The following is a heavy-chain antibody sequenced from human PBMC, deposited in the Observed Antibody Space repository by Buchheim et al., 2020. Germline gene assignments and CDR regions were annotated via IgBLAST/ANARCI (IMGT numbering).Heavy chain of an antibody. CDR1: GFTFSSYE. V-gene: IGHV3-48*03. CDR2: TSKSGTTV. Sequence: EVQLVESGGGLVQPGGSLRLTCTASGFTFSSYEMNWVRQAPGKGLEWVAYTSKSGTTVYYADSVKGRVTLSRDYGKNSLYLQMSSLRVEDTAIYFCARSSSSGSYSYYLDYWGQGAL. CDR3: ARSSSSGSYSYYLDY. J-gene: IGHJ4*02. D-gene: IGHD1-26*01.